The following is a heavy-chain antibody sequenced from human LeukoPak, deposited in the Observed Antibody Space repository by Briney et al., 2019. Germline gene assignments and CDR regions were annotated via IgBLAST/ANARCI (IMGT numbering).Heavy chain of an antibody. Sequence: SETLSLTCTVSGGSISSGSYYWSWIRQPAGKGLEWIGRIYTSGSTNYNPSLKSRVTISVDTSKNQFSLKLSSVTAADTAVYYCARRSHYSDSSGYGYWGQGTLVTVSS. J-gene: IGHJ4*02. CDR1: GGSISSGSYY. CDR3: ARRSHYSDSSGYGY. D-gene: IGHD3-22*01. V-gene: IGHV4-61*02. CDR2: IYTSGST.